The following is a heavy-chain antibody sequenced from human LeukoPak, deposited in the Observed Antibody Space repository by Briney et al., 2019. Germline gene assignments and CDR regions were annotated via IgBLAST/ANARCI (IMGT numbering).Heavy chain of an antibody. CDR1: GYTFTSYY. CDR3: ARVEEVGASDY. Sequence: ASVKVSCKASGYTFTSYYMHWVRQAPGQGLEWMGIINPSGGSTSYAQKFQGRVTMTRDTSTSTVYMELSSLRSGDTAVYYCARVEEVGASDYWGQGTLVTVSS. CDR2: INPSGGST. D-gene: IGHD1-26*01. V-gene: IGHV1-46*01. J-gene: IGHJ4*02.